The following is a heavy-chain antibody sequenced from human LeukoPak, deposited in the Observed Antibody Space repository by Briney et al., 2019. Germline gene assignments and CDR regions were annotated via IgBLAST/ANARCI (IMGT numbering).Heavy chain of an antibody. D-gene: IGHD2-2*01. CDR2: INPNSGGT. J-gene: IGHJ5*02. Sequence: ASVKVSCKASGYTFTGYYMHWVRQAAGQGLEWMGWINPNSGGTNYAQKFQGRVTMTRDTSISTAYMELSRLRSDDTAVYYCARGKIVVVPAADNWFDPWGQGTLVTVSS. CDR3: ARGKIVVVPAADNWFDP. V-gene: IGHV1-2*02. CDR1: GYTFTGYY.